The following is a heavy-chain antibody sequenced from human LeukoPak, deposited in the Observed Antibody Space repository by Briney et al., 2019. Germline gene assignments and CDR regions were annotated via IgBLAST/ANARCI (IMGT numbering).Heavy chain of an antibody. CDR3: ARDYYDSSGYYWFDL. CDR2: INPNSGGT. CDR1: GYTFTGYY. Sequence: ASVKVSCKASGYTFTGYYMHWVRQAPGQGLEWMGWINPNSGGTNYAQKFQGRVTMTRDTSISTAYMELSRLRSDDTAVYYCARDYYDSSGYYWFDLWGQGTLVTVSS. V-gene: IGHV1-2*02. J-gene: IGHJ5*02. D-gene: IGHD3-22*01.